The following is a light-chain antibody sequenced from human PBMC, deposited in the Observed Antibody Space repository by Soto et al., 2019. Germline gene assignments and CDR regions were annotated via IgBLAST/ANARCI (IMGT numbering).Light chain of an antibody. CDR1: RSDVGGYNY. Sequence: QSVLTQPASVSGSPGQSITISCTGTRSDVGGYNYVYWHQQHPGKAPKLMIYDVTNRPSGVSDRFSGSKSGNTASLTISGLQAEYEADYYSSSYSSSSTYVFGAGTMVTVL. J-gene: IGLJ1*01. V-gene: IGLV2-14*01. CDR3: SSYSSSSTYV. CDR2: DVT.